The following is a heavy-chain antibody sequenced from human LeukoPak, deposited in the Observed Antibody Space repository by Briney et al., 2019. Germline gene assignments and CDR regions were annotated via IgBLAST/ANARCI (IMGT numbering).Heavy chain of an antibody. V-gene: IGHV4-34*01. CDR1: GGSFSGYY. CDR3: AREVVGFHYFDY. D-gene: IGHD2-15*01. Sequence: PSETLSLTCAVYGGSFSGYYWSWIRQPPGKGLEWLGEINHSGSTNYNPSLKSRVTISVDTSKNQFSLQLNSVTPEDTAVYYCAREVVGFHYFDYWGQGTLVTVSS. J-gene: IGHJ4*02. CDR2: INHSGST.